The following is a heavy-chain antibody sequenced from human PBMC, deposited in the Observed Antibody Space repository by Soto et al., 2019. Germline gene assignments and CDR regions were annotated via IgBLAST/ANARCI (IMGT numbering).Heavy chain of an antibody. CDR2: INHSGST. CDR3: ARDVARIAVAGRWFDP. CDR1: GGSFSGYY. D-gene: IGHD6-19*01. Sequence: SETLSLTCAVYGGSFSGYYWSWIRQPPGKGLEWIGEINHSGSTNYNPSLKSRVTISVDTSKNQFSLKLSSVTAADTAVYYCARDVARIAVAGRWFDPWGQGTLVTISS. J-gene: IGHJ5*02. V-gene: IGHV4-34*01.